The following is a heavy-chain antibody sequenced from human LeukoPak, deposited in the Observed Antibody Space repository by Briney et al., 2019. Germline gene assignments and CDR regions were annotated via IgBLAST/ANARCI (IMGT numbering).Heavy chain of an antibody. CDR2: IYYSGST. J-gene: IGHJ4*02. Sequence: SETLSLTCTVSGGSISRYYWSWIRQTPGKGLEWIGYIYYSGSTDYNPPLKSRVTISVDTSKNQFSLKLNSVTAADTAIYYCARKYSYDRSVYLDYGAQGILFPVPS. D-gene: IGHD3-22*01. CDR1: GGSISRYY. V-gene: IGHV4-59*01. CDR3: ARKYSYDRSVYLDY.